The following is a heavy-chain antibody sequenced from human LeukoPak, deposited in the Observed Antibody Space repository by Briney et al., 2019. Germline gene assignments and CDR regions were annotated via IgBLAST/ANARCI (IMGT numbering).Heavy chain of an antibody. CDR3: ARKSGYTLLLLGYGMDV. J-gene: IGHJ6*02. CDR1: GFTFSSYA. Sequence: GGSLRLPCAASGFTFSSYAMHWVRQAPGEGLEWVAVISYDGSNKYYADSVKGRFTISRDNSKNTLYLQMNSLRAEDTAVYYCARKSGYTLLLLGYGMDVWGQGTTVTVSS. V-gene: IGHV3-30-3*01. CDR2: ISYDGSNK. D-gene: IGHD3-3*01.